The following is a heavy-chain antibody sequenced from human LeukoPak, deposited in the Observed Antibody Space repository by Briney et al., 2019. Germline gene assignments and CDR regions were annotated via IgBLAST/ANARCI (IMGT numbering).Heavy chain of an antibody. D-gene: IGHD6-19*01. J-gene: IGHJ4*02. CDR1: GDSVSSNSAG. CDR2: TYYRSKWYN. CDR3: AGTAVGREFAFDY. Sequence: SQTLSLTCAISGDSVSSNSAGWNWIRQSPSRGLEWLGRTYYRSKWYNDYAVSVKSRITINPDTSKNQFSLQLNSVTPEDTAVYYCAGTAVGREFAFDYWGQGTLVTVSS. V-gene: IGHV6-1*01.